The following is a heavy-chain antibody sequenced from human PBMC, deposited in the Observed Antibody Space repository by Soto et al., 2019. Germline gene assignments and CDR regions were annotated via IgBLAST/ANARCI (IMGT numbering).Heavy chain of an antibody. CDR2: IWYDGSNK. D-gene: IGHD5-12*01. J-gene: IGHJ6*02. V-gene: IGHV3-33*01. CDR1: GFTFSSYG. Sequence: GGSLRLSCAASGFTFSSYGMHWVRQAPGKGLEWVAVIWYDGSNKYYADSVKGRFTISRDNSKNTLYLQMNSLRAEDTAVYYCAREHSGYDGTYYYYYGMDVWGQGTTVTVSS. CDR3: AREHSGYDGTYYYYYGMDV.